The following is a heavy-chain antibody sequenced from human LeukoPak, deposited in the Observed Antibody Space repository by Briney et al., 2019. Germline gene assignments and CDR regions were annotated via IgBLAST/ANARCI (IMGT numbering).Heavy chain of an antibody. D-gene: IGHD6-19*01. CDR3: ARGIGIAVAGFFQH. V-gene: IGHV4-4*07. J-gene: IGHJ1*01. CDR2: IYTSGST. CDR1: GGSISNYY. Sequence: SETLSLTCTASGGSISNYYWSWIRQPAGKGLEWIGRIYTSGSTNYNPSLKSRVTMSVDTSKNQFSLKLSSVTAADTAVYYCARGIGIAVAGFFQHWGQGTLVTVSS.